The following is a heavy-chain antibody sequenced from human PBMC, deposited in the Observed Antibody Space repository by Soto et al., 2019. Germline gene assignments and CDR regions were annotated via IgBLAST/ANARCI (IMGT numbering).Heavy chain of an antibody. CDR3: AKLSCTSSTCYFPGCFDP. CDR2: VYYSGSS. V-gene: IGHV4-31*03. J-gene: IGHJ5*02. Sequence: SETLSLTCTVSGDSISGGASFWSWIRQPPGKGLEWIANVYYSGSSYYNPSLKSRLTISVDTTKNQFSLQLKSMTAADTAVYYCAKLSCTSSTCYFPGCFDPWGKGTLVTVSS. CDR1: GDSISGGASF. D-gene: IGHD2-2*01.